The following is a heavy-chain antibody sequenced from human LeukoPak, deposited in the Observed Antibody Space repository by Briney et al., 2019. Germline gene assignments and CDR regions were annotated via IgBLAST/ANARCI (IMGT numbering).Heavy chain of an antibody. Sequence: GGSLRLSCAASGFTFSTFAMIWVRQPPGKGLEWVSSIFPSGGEIHYADSVRGRFTISRDNSKSTLSLQMNSLRAEDTAIYYCAKSYRGHGDFHAFDIWGQGTVVTVSS. V-gene: IGHV3-23*01. CDR1: GFTFSTFA. CDR2: IFPSGGEI. J-gene: IGHJ3*02. CDR3: AKSYRGHGDFHAFDI. D-gene: IGHD4-17*01.